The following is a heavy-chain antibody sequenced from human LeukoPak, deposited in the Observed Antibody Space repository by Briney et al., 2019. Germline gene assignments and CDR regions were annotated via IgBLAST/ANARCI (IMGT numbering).Heavy chain of an antibody. J-gene: IGHJ4*02. CDR3: ASQRISSSSGGDFDY. CDR2: IYHSGST. D-gene: IGHD6-6*01. V-gene: IGHV4-30-2*01. CDR1: GGSISSGGYS. Sequence: SETLSLTCAVSGGSISSGGYSWSWIRQPPGKGLEWIVYIYHSGSTYYNPSLKSRVTISVDRSKNQFSLKLSSVTAADTAVYYCASQRISSSSGGDFDYWGQGTLVTVSS.